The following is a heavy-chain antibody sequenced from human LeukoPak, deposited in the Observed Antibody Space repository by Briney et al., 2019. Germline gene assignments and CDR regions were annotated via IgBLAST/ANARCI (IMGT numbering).Heavy chain of an antibody. Sequence: GESLKISCTGSGYSFTNYWIGWVRQMPGKGLEWMGSIYPGDSHTKYSPSFQGQIIISADKSISTAYLQWSSLKASDTAMYYCARPHDRSGYYSHDFSYYMDVWGKGTTVTVSS. V-gene: IGHV5-51*01. CDR3: ARPHDRSGYYSHDFSYYMDV. J-gene: IGHJ6*03. CDR1: GYSFTNYW. D-gene: IGHD3-22*01. CDR2: IYPGDSHT.